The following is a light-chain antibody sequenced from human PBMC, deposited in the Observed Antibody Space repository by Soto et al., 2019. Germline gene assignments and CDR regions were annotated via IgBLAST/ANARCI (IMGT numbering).Light chain of an antibody. CDR2: DVS. V-gene: IGLV2-14*03. J-gene: IGLJ2*01. Sequence: QSVLTQPASVSGSPGQSITISCTGTTSDVGGYNYVSWYQQHPGKAPQLMIYDVSNRPSGVSNRFSGSKSGNTAALTISGLQAEDEADYYCSSDTSSSVVFGGGTQLTVL. CDR1: TSDVGGYNY. CDR3: SSDTSSSVV.